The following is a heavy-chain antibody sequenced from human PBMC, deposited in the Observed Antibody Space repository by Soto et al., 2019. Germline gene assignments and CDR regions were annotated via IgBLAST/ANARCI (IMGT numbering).Heavy chain of an antibody. CDR1: GGTLSTYA. CDR3: ARGGYSSSWRFDY. D-gene: IGHD6-13*01. V-gene: IGHV1-69*01. J-gene: IGHJ4*02. Sequence: QVQLVQSGAEVKKPGSSVKVSCKAPGGTLSTYAISWVRQALGQGFEWMGGIMATIDTATYAQKFQGRVTITADESTSTVYMELSSLRSEDTAVYFCARGGYSSSWRFDYWGQGTLVTVSS. CDR2: IMATIDTA.